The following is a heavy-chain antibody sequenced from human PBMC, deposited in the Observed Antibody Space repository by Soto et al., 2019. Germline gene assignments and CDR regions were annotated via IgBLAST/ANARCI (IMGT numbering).Heavy chain of an antibody. V-gene: IGHV3-74*01. Sequence: EVQLVESGGGLVQPGGSLRLSCAASGFTFSSYWMHWVRQAPGKGLVWVSRITGDGSGTSYADSVKGRFTISRDNAKNTLDLQVNSLRVEDTAVYYCARDRGSGSIGGYWGQGALVTVCS. D-gene: IGHD3-10*01. CDR1: GFTFSSYW. J-gene: IGHJ4*02. CDR3: ARDRGSGSIGGY. CDR2: ITGDGSGT.